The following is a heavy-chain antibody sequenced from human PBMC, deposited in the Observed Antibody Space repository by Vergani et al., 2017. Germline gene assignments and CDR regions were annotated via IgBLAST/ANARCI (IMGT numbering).Heavy chain of an antibody. J-gene: IGHJ6*02. D-gene: IGHD3-10*01. CDR2: IKSKTDGGTT. V-gene: IGHV3-15*01. Sequence: EVQLVESGGGLVPPGRSLRLSCAASGFTFINAWMTWVRQAPGKGLEWVGRIKSKTDGGTTYYAAPVKGKFTISRDDSKNTLYLQMNSLRAEDTAVYYCLTLVRGVKASDYYYYGMDVWGQGTTVTVSS. CDR3: LTLVRGVKASDYYYYGMDV. CDR1: GFTFINAW.